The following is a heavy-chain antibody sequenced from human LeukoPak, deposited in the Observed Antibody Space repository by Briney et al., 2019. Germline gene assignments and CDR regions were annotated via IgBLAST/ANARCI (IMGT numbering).Heavy chain of an antibody. V-gene: IGHV3-33*01. CDR3: ARDPSSSSLLSYNWFDP. D-gene: IGHD6-6*01. CDR1: GFTFSSYG. Sequence: PGGSLRLSCAASGFTFSSYGMHWARQAPGKGLEWVAVIWYDGSNKYYADSVKGRFTISRDNSKNTLYLQMNSLRAEDTAVYYCARDPSSSSLLSYNWFDPWGQGTLVTVSS. CDR2: IWYDGSNK. J-gene: IGHJ5*02.